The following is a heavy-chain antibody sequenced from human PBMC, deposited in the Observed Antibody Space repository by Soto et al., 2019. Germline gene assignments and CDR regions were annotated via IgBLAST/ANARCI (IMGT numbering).Heavy chain of an antibody. Sequence: EVQLVESGGGLVKPGGSLRLSCAASGFTFSSYSMNWVRQAPGKGLEWVSSISSSSSYIYYADSVKGRFTISRDNDKNSLYLQMNSLRAEDTAVYYCARVPPDYYDSSGYYSYFDYWGQGTLVTVSS. J-gene: IGHJ4*02. V-gene: IGHV3-21*01. CDR3: ARVPPDYYDSSGYYSYFDY. CDR1: GFTFSSYS. CDR2: ISSSSSYI. D-gene: IGHD3-22*01.